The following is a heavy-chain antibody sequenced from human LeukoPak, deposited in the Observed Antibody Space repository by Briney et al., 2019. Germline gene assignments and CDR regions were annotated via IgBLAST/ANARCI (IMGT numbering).Heavy chain of an antibody. CDR2: INPNNGGT. V-gene: IGHV1-2*02. CDR3: ARDNYGSGSYYKS. D-gene: IGHD3-10*01. Sequence: ASVRVSCKASGYTFTDYYIHWVRQAPGQGLEWMGWINPNNGGTNYAQKFQGRVTMTRDTSISTAYMDLRWLRSDDTAVYYCARDNYGSGSYYKSWGQGTLATVSS. J-gene: IGHJ5*02. CDR1: GYTFTDYY.